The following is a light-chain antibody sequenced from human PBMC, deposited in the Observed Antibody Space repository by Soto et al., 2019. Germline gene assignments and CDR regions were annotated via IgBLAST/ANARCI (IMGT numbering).Light chain of an antibody. J-gene: IGLJ2*01. CDR3: SSYTSRSTLVV. V-gene: IGLV2-14*01. CDR1: SSDVGGYDY. CDR2: EVS. Sequence: QSVLTQPASVSGSPGQSITISCTGTSSDVGGYDYVSWFQQYPGKAPKLMIYEVSNRPSGVSNRFSGSKSGETASLTISGLQAEDEADYYCSSYTSRSTLVVFGGGTKVTVL.